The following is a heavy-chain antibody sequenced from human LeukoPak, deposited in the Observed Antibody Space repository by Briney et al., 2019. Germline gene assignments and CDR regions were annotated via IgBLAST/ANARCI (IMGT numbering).Heavy chain of an antibody. CDR3: AREGYYYGSGSYYPNYYYYYGMDV. Sequence: GGSLRLSCTASGFIVTNNYINWARQAPGKGLEWVSLVYSGGSTYYADSVKGRFTISRDNSKNMVYLQMNSLRAEDTAMYYCAREGYYYGSGSYYPNYYYYYGMDVWGQGTTVTVSS. D-gene: IGHD3-10*01. J-gene: IGHJ6*02. CDR2: VYSGGST. CDR1: GFIVTNNY. V-gene: IGHV3-66*01.